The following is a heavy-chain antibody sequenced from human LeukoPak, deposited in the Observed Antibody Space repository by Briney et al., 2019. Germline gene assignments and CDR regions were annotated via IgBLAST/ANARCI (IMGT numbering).Heavy chain of an antibody. CDR1: GCSISGYY. CDR2: IYYSGST. J-gene: IGHJ4*02. CDR3: ARGRLLWFGELLSYYFDY. Sequence: SETLSLTCTVSGCSISGYYWSWIRQPPGKGLEWIGYIYYSGSTNYNPSLKSRVTISVDTSKNQFSLKLSSVTAADTAVYYCARGRLLWFGELLSYYFDYWGQGTLVTVSS. V-gene: IGHV4-59*01. D-gene: IGHD3-10*01.